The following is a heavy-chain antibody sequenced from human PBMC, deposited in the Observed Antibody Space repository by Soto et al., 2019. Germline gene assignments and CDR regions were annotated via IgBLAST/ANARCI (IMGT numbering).Heavy chain of an antibody. V-gene: IGHV4-59*01. CDR1: GGSISSYY. Sequence: SETLSLTCTVSGGSISSYYWSWIRQPPGKGLEWIGYIYYSGSTNYNPSLKSRVTMTTDTSTSTAYMELRSLRSDDTAVYYCARDIRSPSYFHFDYWGQGTLVTVSS. J-gene: IGHJ4*02. CDR3: ARDIRSPSYFHFDY. D-gene: IGHD3-10*01. CDR2: IYYSGST.